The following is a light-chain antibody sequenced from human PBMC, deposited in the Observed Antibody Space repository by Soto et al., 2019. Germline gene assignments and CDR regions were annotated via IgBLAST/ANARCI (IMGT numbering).Light chain of an antibody. CDR3: QQYHSFPRT. CDR2: KAS. V-gene: IGKV1-5*03. CDR1: QSISSW. J-gene: IGKJ2*02. Sequence: DIQMTQSPSTLSASVGDRVTITCRASQSISSWLAWYQQKPGKAPKLLIYKASSLESGVPSRFSGSGSGTEFTLTISSLQPDDFATYYCQQYHSFPRTFGQGTKREIK.